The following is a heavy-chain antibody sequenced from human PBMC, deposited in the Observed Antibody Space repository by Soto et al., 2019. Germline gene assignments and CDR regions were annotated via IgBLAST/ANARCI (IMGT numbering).Heavy chain of an antibody. D-gene: IGHD4-17*01. V-gene: IGHV1-18*01. CDR1: GYTFINYG. CDR3: ARRYGDPSSSAGFDY. Sequence: QVQLVQSGAEVKKPGASVKVSCKASGYTFINYGISWVRQAPGQGLEWMGWISAYNGKTNYAQKLQGRGTMTTDTSTSTAYMELRSLRSDDTAVYYCARRYGDPSSSAGFDYWGQGTLVTVSS. CDR2: ISAYNGKT. J-gene: IGHJ4*02.